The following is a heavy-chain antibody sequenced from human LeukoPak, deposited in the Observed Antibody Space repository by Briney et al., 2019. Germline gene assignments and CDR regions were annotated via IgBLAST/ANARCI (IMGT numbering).Heavy chain of an antibody. CDR2: IIPIFGTA. J-gene: IGHJ4*02. V-gene: IGHV1-69*13. D-gene: IGHD1-7*01. Sequence: ASVKVSCKASGGTFISYAISWVRQAPGQGLEWMGGIIPIFGTANYAQKFQGRVTITADESTSTAYMELSSLRSEDTAVYYCARRRRTTTLFDYWGQGTLVTVSS. CDR1: GGTFISYA. CDR3: ARRRRTTTLFDY.